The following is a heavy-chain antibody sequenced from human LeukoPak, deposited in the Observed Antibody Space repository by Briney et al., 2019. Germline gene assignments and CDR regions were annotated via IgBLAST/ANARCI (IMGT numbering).Heavy chain of an antibody. J-gene: IGHJ4*02. D-gene: IGHD3-10*01. Sequence: GASVKVSCKASGYSFTSYYIHWVRQAPGQGLEWMGIINPSGGSTSYAPKFQGRVTMTRDTSTSTDYMELSSLRSEDAAVYSCARDIYTSESLGYWGQGTLVTVSS. CDR2: INPSGGST. CDR1: GYSFTSYY. CDR3: ARDIYTSESLGY. V-gene: IGHV1-46*01.